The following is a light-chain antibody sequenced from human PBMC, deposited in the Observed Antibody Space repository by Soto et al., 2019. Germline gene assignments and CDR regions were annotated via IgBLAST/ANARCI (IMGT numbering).Light chain of an antibody. V-gene: IGLV2-8*01. CDR3: CSYTSSSTRNVV. Sequence: QSALTQPPSASGSLGQSVTISCTGTSSDIGRYEFVSWYQHHPGKAPKLIIYEVTERPSGVPDRFSGSKSGNTASLTVSGLQADDEADYFCCSYTSSSTRNVVFGGGTKLTVL. CDR2: EVT. CDR1: SSDIGRYEF. J-gene: IGLJ2*01.